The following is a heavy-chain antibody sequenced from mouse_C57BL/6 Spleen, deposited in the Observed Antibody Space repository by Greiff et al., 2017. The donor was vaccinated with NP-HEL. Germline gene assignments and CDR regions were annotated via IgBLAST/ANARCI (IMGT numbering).Heavy chain of an antibody. CDR1: GFTFSSYG. V-gene: IGHV5-6*01. J-gene: IGHJ2*01. CDR2: ISSGGSYT. D-gene: IGHD1-1*01. Sequence: EVQGVESGGDLVKPGGSLKLSCAASGFTFSSYGMSWVRQTPDKRLEWVATISSGGSYTYYPDSVKGRFPLSRDNAKNTLYLQMSSLKSEDTAMYYCARHDYYGSSYYFDYWGQGTTLTVSS. CDR3: ARHDYYGSSYYFDY.